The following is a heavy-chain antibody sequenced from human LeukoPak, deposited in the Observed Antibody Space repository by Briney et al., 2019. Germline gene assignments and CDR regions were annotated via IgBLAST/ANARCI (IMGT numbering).Heavy chain of an antibody. V-gene: IGHV3-21*01. Sequence: PGGSLRLSCAASGFTFSSYSVNWVRQAPGKGLEWVSSISERSSYIYYADSMKGRFTISRDNAKNSLYLQMNSLRAEDTAVYYCARSTCRQNDAFDIWGQGTVVTVSS. J-gene: IGHJ3*02. CDR2: ISERSSYI. CDR1: GFTFSSYS. CDR3: ARSTCRQNDAFDI. D-gene: IGHD2-15*01.